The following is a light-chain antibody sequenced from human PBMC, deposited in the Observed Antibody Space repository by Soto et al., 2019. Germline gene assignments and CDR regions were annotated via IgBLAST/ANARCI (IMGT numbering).Light chain of an antibody. CDR1: QSISSD. Sequence: EIVVTQSPATLSVSSGERATLSCRASQSISSDVAWYQQKPGQAPRLLIYGASTTATGIPARFSGSGSGTEFTLTISSLQSEDFAVYNCQQYNKWPRTFGQGTKVDIK. V-gene: IGKV3-15*01. CDR3: QQYNKWPRT. CDR2: GAS. J-gene: IGKJ2*01.